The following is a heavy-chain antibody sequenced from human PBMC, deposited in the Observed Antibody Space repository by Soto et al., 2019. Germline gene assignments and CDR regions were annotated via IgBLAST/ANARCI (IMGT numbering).Heavy chain of an antibody. D-gene: IGHD3-16*01. V-gene: IGHV3-48*02. CDR1: GFTFTSYS. Sequence: GGSLRLSCAASGFTFTSYSMNWVRQAPGQGLEWVSYITSKSTTIKYADSVKGRFTVSRDNAKNSLYLRLNSLRDEDTAVYYCAREMGACSDSSCYPGPYDSWGQGTLVTAPQ. CDR3: AREMGACSDSSCYPGPYDS. CDR2: ITSKSTTI. J-gene: IGHJ5*02.